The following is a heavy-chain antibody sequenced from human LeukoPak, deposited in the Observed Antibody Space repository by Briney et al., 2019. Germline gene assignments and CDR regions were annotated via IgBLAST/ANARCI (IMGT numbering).Heavy chain of an antibody. V-gene: IGHV3-23*01. J-gene: IGHJ4*02. CDR1: GFTFSSYA. D-gene: IGHD2-15*01. Sequence: GGSLRLSCAASGFTFSSYAMSWVRQAPGKGLEWVSAISGSGGSTYYAYSVKGRFTISRDNSKNTLYLQMNSLRAEDTAVYYCAKLSSRSGPPGLFDYWGQGTLVTVSS. CDR2: ISGSGGST. CDR3: AKLSSRSGPPGLFDY.